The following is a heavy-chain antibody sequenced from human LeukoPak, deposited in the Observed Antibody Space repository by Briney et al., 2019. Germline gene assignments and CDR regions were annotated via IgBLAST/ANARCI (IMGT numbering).Heavy chain of an antibody. CDR3: ARSWYSGNYPVDY. V-gene: IGHV4-4*08. J-gene: IGHJ4*02. D-gene: IGHD1-26*01. CDR2: LYHSGRS. Sequence: SETLSLTCTVSGASISGHYWSWIRQPPGKGLEWIGSLYHSGRSNYNPSLKSRVKISVDTSKNQFSLKLSSVTAADTAVYYCARSWYSGNYPVDYWGQGTLVTVSS. CDR1: GASISGHY.